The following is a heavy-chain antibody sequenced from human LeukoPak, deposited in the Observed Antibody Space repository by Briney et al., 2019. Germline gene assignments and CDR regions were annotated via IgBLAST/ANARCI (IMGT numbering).Heavy chain of an antibody. CDR3: ASHHYNMDV. Sequence: SETLSLTCTVSGGSISSSSYYWGWIRQPPGKGLEWVGSIYYSGSTHYNPSLKGRVTISVDTSKNQFSLKLSSVTAADTAVYYCASHHYNMDVWGQGTTVTVSS. J-gene: IGHJ6*02. V-gene: IGHV4-39*01. CDR1: GGSISSSSYY. CDR2: IYYSGST. D-gene: IGHD1-1*01.